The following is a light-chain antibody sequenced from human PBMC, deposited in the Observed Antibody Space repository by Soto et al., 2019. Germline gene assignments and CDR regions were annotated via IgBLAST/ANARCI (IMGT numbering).Light chain of an antibody. CDR2: DVS. CDR3: SSYTSSSPLYV. V-gene: IGLV2-14*01. CDR1: SSDVGGYNY. J-gene: IGLJ1*01. Sequence: QSALTQPASVSGSPGQSITISCTGTSSDVGGYNYVSWYQQHPGKAPKLMIYDVSNRPSGVSNRFSGSKSGNTASLTISGLQAEDEADYYCSSYTSSSPLYVFGTGTKGPS.